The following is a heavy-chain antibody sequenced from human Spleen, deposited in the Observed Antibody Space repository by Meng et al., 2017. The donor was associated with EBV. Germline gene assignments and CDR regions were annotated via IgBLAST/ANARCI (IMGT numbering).Heavy chain of an antibody. CDR3: AHIIAARPFDY. J-gene: IGHJ4*02. CDR2: IYWDDDK. Sequence: ITCEASGPPVVKTTQTFTLTCTFSGFSLSTRGVGVGWIRQPPGKALEWLAVIYWDDDKRYSPSLKSRLTITKDTSKNQVVLTMTNMDPVDAATYYCAHIIAARPFDYWGQGTLVTVSS. V-gene: IGHV2-5*02. D-gene: IGHD6-6*01. CDR1: GFSLSTRGVG.